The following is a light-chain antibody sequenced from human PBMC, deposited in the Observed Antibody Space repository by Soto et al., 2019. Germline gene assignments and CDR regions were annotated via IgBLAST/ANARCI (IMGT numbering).Light chain of an antibody. Sequence: QSVLTQPPSASGTPGQSVTIPCTGTSSDVGDYNYVSWYQQHPGKAPKLVIYEVSRRPSGVPDRFSGSKSGNTASLTVSGLQAEYEADYYCSSNAGSNNLVFGGGTKVTVL. V-gene: IGLV2-8*01. CDR3: SSNAGSNNLV. CDR2: EVS. CDR1: SSDVGDYNY. J-gene: IGLJ2*01.